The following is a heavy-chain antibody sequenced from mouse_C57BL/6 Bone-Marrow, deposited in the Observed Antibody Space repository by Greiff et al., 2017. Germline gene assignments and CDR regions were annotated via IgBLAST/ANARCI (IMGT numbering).Heavy chain of an antibody. D-gene: IGHD2-14*01. V-gene: IGHV5-4*01. Sequence: EVQVVESGGGLVKPGGSLKLSCAASGFTFSSYAMSWVRQTPEKRLEWVATISDGGSYTYYTDNVKGRFTISRDNAKNNLYLQMSHLKSEDTAMSYYSRANVRFDYWGQGTTLTVSS. CDR3: SRANVRFDY. CDR2: ISDGGSYT. CDR1: GFTFSSYA. J-gene: IGHJ2*01.